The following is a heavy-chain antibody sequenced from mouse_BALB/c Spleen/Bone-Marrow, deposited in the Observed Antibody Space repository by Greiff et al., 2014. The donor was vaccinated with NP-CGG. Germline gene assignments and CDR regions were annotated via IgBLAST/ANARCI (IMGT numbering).Heavy chain of an antibody. Sequence: HVQLQQSGAELVRPGSSVKVSCTASGYVFSSYWMIWVRQRPGQSLEWIGQIYPGDGDTNYNGKFKGKATLTADKSSSTAYMQLSSLTSEASAVYFCARSGYGSNYDYWGQGTTLTVSS. CDR1: GYVFSSYW. V-gene: IGHV1-80*01. D-gene: IGHD1-1*01. CDR2: IYPGDGDT. CDR3: ARSGYGSNYDY. J-gene: IGHJ2*01.